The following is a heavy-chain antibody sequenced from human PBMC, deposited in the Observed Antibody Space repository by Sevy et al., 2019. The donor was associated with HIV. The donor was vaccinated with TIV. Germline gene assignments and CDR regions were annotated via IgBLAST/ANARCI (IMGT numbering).Heavy chain of an antibody. V-gene: IGHV3-30*02. CDR3: AKVLGFGNGYDYAFDF. Sequence: GGSLRLSCAASGFTFTSYGIHWVRQAPGKGLECVAKISFDEKYKYYAESVKGRFTISRDISKNTVFLEMNSLRPDDTGVYYCAKVLGFGNGYDYAFDFWGQGTMVTVSS. D-gene: IGHD5-12*01. CDR2: ISFDEKYK. J-gene: IGHJ3*01. CDR1: GFTFTSYG.